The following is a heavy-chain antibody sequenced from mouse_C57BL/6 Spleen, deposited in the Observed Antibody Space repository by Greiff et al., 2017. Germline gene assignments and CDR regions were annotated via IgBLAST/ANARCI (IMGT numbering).Heavy chain of an antibody. CDR3: ARGGDAGYFDV. J-gene: IGHJ1*03. Sequence: QVQLQQPGAELVKPGASVKLSCKASGYTFTSYWMHWVKQRPGQGLEWIGMIHPNSGSTNYNEKFKSKATLTVDKSSSTAYMQLSSLTSGDSAVYYCARGGDAGYFDVWGTGTTVTVSS. CDR1: GYTFTSYW. CDR2: IHPNSGST. V-gene: IGHV1-64*01. D-gene: IGHD3-3*01.